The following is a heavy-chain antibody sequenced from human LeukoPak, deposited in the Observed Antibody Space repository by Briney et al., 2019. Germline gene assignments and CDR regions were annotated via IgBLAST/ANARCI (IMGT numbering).Heavy chain of an antibody. CDR2: IYYSGTT. J-gene: IGHJ6*03. CDR1: GGSISRYY. Sequence: PSETLSLTCTVSGGSISRYYWSWIRQPPGKGLEWIGYIYYSGTTNYNPSLKSRVTISVDTSKNQFSLKLSSVTAADTAVYFCARAYSSYYMDVWGEGTTVTVSS. CDR3: ARAYSSYYMDV. D-gene: IGHD6-13*01. V-gene: IGHV4-59*01.